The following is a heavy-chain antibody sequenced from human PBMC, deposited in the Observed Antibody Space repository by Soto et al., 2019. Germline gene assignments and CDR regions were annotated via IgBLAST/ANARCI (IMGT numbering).Heavy chain of an antibody. D-gene: IGHD7-27*01. V-gene: IGHV3-9*01. CDR2: ISWNSGSI. Sequence: GGSLRLSCAASGFTFDDYAMHWVRQAPGKGLEWVSGISWNSGSIGYADSVKGRFTISRDNAKNSLYLQMNSLRAEDTALYYCAKDIEKLGKGEVSAFDIWGQGTMVTVSS. CDR3: AKDIEKLGKGEVSAFDI. J-gene: IGHJ3*02. CDR1: GFTFDDYA.